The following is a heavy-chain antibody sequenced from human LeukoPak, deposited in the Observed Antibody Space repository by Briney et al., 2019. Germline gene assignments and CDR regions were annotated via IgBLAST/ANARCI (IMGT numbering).Heavy chain of an antibody. J-gene: IGHJ5*02. CDR3: AICRAWAVAVPFNCFDP. CDR1: GFTFSSYW. D-gene: IGHD6-19*01. V-gene: IGHV3-74*01. Sequence: PGGSLRLSCAASGFTFSSYWMHWVRQAPGKGLVWVSRISEDGSMTNYADSAKGRFTISRDNAKNTLYLQMNSLRAEDTAVYYCAICRAWAVAVPFNCFDPWGQGTLVTVSS. CDR2: ISEDGSMT.